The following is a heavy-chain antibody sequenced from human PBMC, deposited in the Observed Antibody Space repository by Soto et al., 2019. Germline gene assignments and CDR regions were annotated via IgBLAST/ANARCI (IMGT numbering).Heavy chain of an antibody. CDR3: ATGSAYDPLGAPFDY. V-gene: IGHV1-24*01. D-gene: IGHD5-12*01. J-gene: IGHJ4*02. CDR1: GYTLTELS. Sequence: QVQLIQSGAEVKKPGASVKVSCKVSGYTLTELSMHWVRQAPGKGLEWMGGFDPEDGETIYAENFQGRVTMTEDTSTDTAYMELSSLRSEDTALYYCATGSAYDPLGAPFDYWGQGTLVTVSS. CDR2: FDPEDGET.